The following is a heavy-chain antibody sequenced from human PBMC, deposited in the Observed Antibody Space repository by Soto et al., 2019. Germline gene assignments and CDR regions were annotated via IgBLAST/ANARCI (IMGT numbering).Heavy chain of an antibody. Sequence: PGGSLRLSCAASGFTFSSYGMHWVRQAPGKGLEWVAVIWYDGSNKYYADSVKGRFTISRDNSKNTLYLQMNSLRAEDTAVYYCAKDRGFCISTSCSTYSYGMDVWGQGTRVTVSS. CDR1: GFTFSSYG. CDR3: AKDRGFCISTSCSTYSYGMDV. D-gene: IGHD2-2*01. CDR2: IWYDGSNK. J-gene: IGHJ6*01. V-gene: IGHV3-33*06.